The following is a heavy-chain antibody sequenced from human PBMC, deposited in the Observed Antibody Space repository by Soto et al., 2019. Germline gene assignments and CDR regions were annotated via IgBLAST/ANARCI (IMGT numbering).Heavy chain of an antibody. CDR1: AFTLGSYH. V-gene: IGHV3-64D*06. J-gene: IGHJ4*02. Sequence: GGSLRLSCVASAFTLGSYHMDWVRQAPGKGLQYVSSISSNGGSTYYADSVKGRFTISRDNSKNTLYLQMSSLRSEDTAVYYCVKDRWVDYWGQGIQVTVSS. CDR3: VKDRWVDY. D-gene: IGHD6-13*01. CDR2: ISSNGGST.